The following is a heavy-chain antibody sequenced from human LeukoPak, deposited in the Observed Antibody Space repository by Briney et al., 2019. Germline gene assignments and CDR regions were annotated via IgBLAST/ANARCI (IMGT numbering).Heavy chain of an antibody. V-gene: IGHV3-30*02. CDR1: GFTFSNHA. CDR2: VWYDGNRK. CDR3: VSMVRGIGY. D-gene: IGHD3-10*01. Sequence: GGSLRFSCAASGFTFSNHAMHWVRQAPGKGLEWVTLVWYDGNRKYYADSVKGRFTISRDNSKNSVYLQLNSLRPEDTAMYYCVSMVRGIGYWGQGTLVTVSS. J-gene: IGHJ4*02.